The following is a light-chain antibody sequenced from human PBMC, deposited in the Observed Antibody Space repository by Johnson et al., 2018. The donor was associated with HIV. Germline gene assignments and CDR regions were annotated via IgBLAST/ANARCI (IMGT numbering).Light chain of an antibody. J-gene: IGLJ1*01. Sequence: QSVLTQPPSVSAAPGQKVTISCSGSSSNIGNNYVSWYQQLPGTAPKLLIYDNNKRPSGIPDRFSGSKSGTSATLGITGLQTRDEADYYCGTWDSSLSAFYVFGTGTKVTAL. CDR2: DNN. CDR1: SSNIGNNY. V-gene: IGLV1-51*01. CDR3: GTWDSSLSAFYV.